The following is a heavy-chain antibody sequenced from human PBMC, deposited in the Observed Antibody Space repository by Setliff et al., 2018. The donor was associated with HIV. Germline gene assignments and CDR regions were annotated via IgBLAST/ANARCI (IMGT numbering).Heavy chain of an antibody. CDR1: GGSVNSATYY. CDR3: AREGKTAMVTKYFDY. Sequence: SETLSLTCTVSGGSVNSATYYWSWIRQHPGKGLEWIGYIDYSGSAFYNPSLKSRITISVDTSKNQFSLRMKSVTAADTATYYCAREGKTAMVTKYFDYWGQGTMVTVSS. V-gene: IGHV4-31*03. J-gene: IGHJ4*02. CDR2: IDYSGSA. D-gene: IGHD5-18*01.